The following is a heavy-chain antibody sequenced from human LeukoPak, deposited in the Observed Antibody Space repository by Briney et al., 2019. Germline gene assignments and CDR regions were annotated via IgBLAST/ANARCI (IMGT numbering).Heavy chain of an antibody. CDR1: GYSISSGYY. Sequence: PSETLSLTCTVSGYSISSGYYWGWIRQPPGKGLEWIGNIYHSGSTYYNPSLKSRVTISVDTSKNQFSLKLSSVTAADTAVYYCARLVSTSWYNWFDPWGQGTLVTVSS. CDR2: IYHSGST. J-gene: IGHJ5*02. D-gene: IGHD2-2*01. V-gene: IGHV4-38-2*02. CDR3: ARLVSTSWYNWFDP.